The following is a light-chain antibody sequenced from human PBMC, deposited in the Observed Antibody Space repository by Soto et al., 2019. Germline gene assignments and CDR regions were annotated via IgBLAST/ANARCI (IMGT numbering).Light chain of an antibody. V-gene: IGKV3-20*01. Sequence: DIVLTQSPCTLSLSPGERATLSCRASQSVSSSYLAWYQQKPGQAPRLLIYGASRKAAGIPYRFSGSGSGTNFTLSISRLDHEEFAVYYCQQYCTSLTFGGGTKLEIK. CDR1: QSVSSSY. CDR3: QQYCTSLT. CDR2: GAS. J-gene: IGKJ4*01.